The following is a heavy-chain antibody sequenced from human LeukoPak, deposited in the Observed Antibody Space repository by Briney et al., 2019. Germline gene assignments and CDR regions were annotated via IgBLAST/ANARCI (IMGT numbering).Heavy chain of an antibody. Sequence: ASVKVSCKASGYTFTSYYMHWVRQAPGQGLEWMGIINPSGGSTSYAQKFQGRVTMTRDTSTSTVYMELSSLRSEDTAVYYCARDKPETHLTTVTTYGFDYWGREPWSPSPQ. CDR3: ARDKPETHLTTVTTYGFDY. D-gene: IGHD4-17*01. J-gene: IGHJ4*02. V-gene: IGHV1-46*01. CDR1: GYTFTSYY. CDR2: INPSGGST.